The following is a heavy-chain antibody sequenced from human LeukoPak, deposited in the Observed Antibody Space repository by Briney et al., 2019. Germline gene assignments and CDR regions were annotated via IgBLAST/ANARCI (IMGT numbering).Heavy chain of an antibody. Sequence: SQTLTLSCAISGVSVSSNSAVWNWIRQSPSRGLEWLGRTYYRSKWYNDYAVSVKSRITINPDTSKNQFSLQLNSVTPEDTAVYYCARVKYCTNGVCSYDAFDIWGQETMVTVSS. CDR3: ARVKYCTNGVCSYDAFDI. J-gene: IGHJ3*02. V-gene: IGHV6-1*01. D-gene: IGHD2-8*01. CDR1: GVSVSSNSAV. CDR2: TYYRSKWYN.